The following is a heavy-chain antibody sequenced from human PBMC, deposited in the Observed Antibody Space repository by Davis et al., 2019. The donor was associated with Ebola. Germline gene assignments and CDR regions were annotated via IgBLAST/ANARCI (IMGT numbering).Heavy chain of an antibody. D-gene: IGHD3-22*01. CDR1: GGSISSYY. Sequence: SETLSLTCTVSGGSISSYYWSWIRQPPGKGLEWIGSIYYSGSTYYNPSLKSRVTISVDTSKNQFSLKLSSVTAADTAVYYCARVGYYYDSSGPTAYFDYWGQGTLVTVSS. V-gene: IGHV4-59*05. CDR2: IYYSGST. CDR3: ARVGYYYDSSGPTAYFDY. J-gene: IGHJ4*02.